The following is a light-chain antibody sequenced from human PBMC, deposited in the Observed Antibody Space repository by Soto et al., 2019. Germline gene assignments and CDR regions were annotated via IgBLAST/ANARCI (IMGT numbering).Light chain of an antibody. V-gene: IGKV3-20*01. CDR1: QSISSTY. CDR3: QQYRSSWT. J-gene: IGKJ1*01. CDR2: GAA. Sequence: EIVLTQSPGALSLSPGERATLSCRASQSISSTYLAWYQRKPGQAPRLLLYGAANRASDIPDRFSGSGSGTDFTLTIHRLEPADFAVYYCQQYRSSWTFGQGTKVDIK.